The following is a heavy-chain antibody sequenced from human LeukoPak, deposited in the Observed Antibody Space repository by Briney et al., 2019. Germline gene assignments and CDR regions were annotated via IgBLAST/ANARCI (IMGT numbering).Heavy chain of an antibody. Sequence: RRASVTVSCKASGYTFTSYGISWVRQAPGQGLEWMGWISAYNGNINYAQKLQGRVTMTTDTSTSTAYMELRSLRSDDTAVYYCASCGDSTSCYTLDYWGQGTLVTVSS. CDR3: ASCGDSTSCYTLDY. D-gene: IGHD2-2*02. CDR2: ISAYNGNI. V-gene: IGHV1-18*01. J-gene: IGHJ4*02. CDR1: GYTFTSYG.